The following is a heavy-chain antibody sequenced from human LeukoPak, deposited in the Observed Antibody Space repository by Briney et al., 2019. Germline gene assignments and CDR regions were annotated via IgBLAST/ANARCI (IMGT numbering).Heavy chain of an antibody. Sequence: SETLSLTCAVYGGSFSGYYWSWIRQPPGKGLEWIGEINHSGSTNYNPSLKSRVTISVETSKNQFSLKLISVTAADTAVYYYARCSILEPKDIAARLYYYYDMDVWGKGTTVTVSS. CDR1: GGSFSGYY. CDR3: ARCSILEPKDIAARLYYYYDMDV. V-gene: IGHV4-34*01. J-gene: IGHJ6*03. D-gene: IGHD6-6*01. CDR2: INHSGST.